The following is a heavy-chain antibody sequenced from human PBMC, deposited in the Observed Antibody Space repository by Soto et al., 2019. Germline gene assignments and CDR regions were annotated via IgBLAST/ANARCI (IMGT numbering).Heavy chain of an antibody. CDR1: GFTFSSYG. CDR3: ARCHDYDSSGYYQDYFDY. V-gene: IGHV3-33*01. D-gene: IGHD3-22*01. CDR2: IWYDGSNK. Sequence: GGSLRLSCAASGFTFSSYGMHWVRQDPGEGLEWVAVIWYDGSNKYYADSVKGRFTISRDNSKNTLYLQMNSLRAEDTAVYYCARCHDYDSSGYYQDYFDYWGQGTLVTVSS. J-gene: IGHJ4*02.